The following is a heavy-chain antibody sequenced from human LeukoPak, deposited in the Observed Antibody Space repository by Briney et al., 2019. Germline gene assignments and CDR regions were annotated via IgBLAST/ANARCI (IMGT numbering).Heavy chain of an antibody. CDR3: ARAIERFGESPDAFDI. CDR2: INPSGGGT. D-gene: IGHD3-10*01. CDR1: GYTYTTYY. V-gene: IGHV1-46*01. Sequence: ASVKVSFKASGYTYTTYYIHWVRQAPGQGLEWMGLINPSGGGTSYAQKFQGRVTMTRDTSTSTVYMELSSLRSEDTAVYYCARAIERFGESPDAFDIWGQGTMVTVSS. J-gene: IGHJ3*02.